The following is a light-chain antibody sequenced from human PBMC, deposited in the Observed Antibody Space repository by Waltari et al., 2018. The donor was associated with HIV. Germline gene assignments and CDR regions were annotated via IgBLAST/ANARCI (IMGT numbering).Light chain of an antibody. CDR3: AAWDDTLKVYV. V-gene: IGLV1-44*01. CDR2: NDD. CDR1: GSNIRSNY. Sequence: QSVLAQPPSVSGAPGKRVTISCCGSGSNIRSNYVNWYQQLPVTAPRVLIYNDDGRPSGVPARFSGSTAGTTTSLAISGLQSEDEADYYCAAWDDTLKVYVFGTGTKVTVL. J-gene: IGLJ1*01.